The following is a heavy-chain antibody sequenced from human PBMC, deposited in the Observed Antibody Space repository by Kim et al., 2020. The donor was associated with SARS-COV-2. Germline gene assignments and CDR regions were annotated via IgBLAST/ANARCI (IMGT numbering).Heavy chain of an antibody. CDR1: GFTFSSYW. J-gene: IGHJ4*02. D-gene: IGHD3-9*01. V-gene: IGHV3-7*03. Sequence: GGSLRLSCAASGFTFSSYWMSWVRQAPGKGLEWVANIKQDGSEKYYVDSVKGRFTISRDNAKNSLYLQMNSLRAEDTAVYYCARGRYFDWLLYFDYWGQGTLVTVSS. CDR2: IKQDGSEK. CDR3: ARGRYFDWLLYFDY.